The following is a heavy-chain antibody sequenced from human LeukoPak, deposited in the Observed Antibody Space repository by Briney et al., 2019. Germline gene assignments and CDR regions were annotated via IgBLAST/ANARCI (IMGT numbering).Heavy chain of an antibody. CDR3: ARYSSSLKQLDY. J-gene: IGHJ4*02. Sequence: PSETLSLTCTVSGGSISSYYWGWIRQPPGKGLEWIGYIYYSGSTNYNPSLKSRVTISVDTSKNQFSLKLSSVTAADTAVYYCARYSSSLKQLDYWGQGTLVTVSS. CDR1: GGSISSYY. D-gene: IGHD6-6*01. CDR2: IYYSGST. V-gene: IGHV4-59*01.